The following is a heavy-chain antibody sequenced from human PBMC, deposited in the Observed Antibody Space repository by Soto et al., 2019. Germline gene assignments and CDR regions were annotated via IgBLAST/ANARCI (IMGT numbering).Heavy chain of an antibody. CDR2: IYYSGST. Sequence: SVTLSLTCTVSSGSISSYYWSLLRQPPGKGLEWIGYIYYSGSTNYNPSLKSRVTISVDTSKNQFSLKLRSVTAADTAVYYCARDLNYYFDYWGQGTLVTVSS. J-gene: IGHJ4*02. CDR1: SGSISSYY. V-gene: IGHV4-59*01. D-gene: IGHD1-20*01. CDR3: ARDLNYYFDY.